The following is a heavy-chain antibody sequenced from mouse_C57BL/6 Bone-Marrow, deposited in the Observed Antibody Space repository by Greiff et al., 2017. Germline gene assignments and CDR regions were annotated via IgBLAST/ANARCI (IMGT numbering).Heavy chain of an antibody. Sequence: QVQLQQPGAELVRPGSSVKLSCKASGYTFTSYWMDWVKQRPGQGLEWIGNIYPSDSETHYNQKFKDKATLTVDKSSSTAYRQLSSLTSEDSAVYYCARNSYFDYWGQGTTLTVSS. CDR1: GYTFTSYW. J-gene: IGHJ2*01. V-gene: IGHV1-61*01. CDR3: ARNSYFDY. CDR2: IYPSDSET.